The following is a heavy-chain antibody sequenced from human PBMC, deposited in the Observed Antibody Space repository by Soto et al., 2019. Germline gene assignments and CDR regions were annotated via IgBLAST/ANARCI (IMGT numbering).Heavy chain of an antibody. V-gene: IGHV3-30*18. CDR1: GFSIGDYG. CDR2: ISYDGSNT. CDR3: AKGAGDRLSLGMDV. D-gene: IGHD1-26*01. Sequence: QVQLVESGGGVVQPGWSLRLSCAASGFSIGDYGMEWVRQAPGKGLEWVALISYDGSNTYYADSVKGRFTISRDNSKDTLFLQMTGLRREDMAVYYCAKGAGDRLSLGMDVWGQGTTVTVSS. J-gene: IGHJ6*02.